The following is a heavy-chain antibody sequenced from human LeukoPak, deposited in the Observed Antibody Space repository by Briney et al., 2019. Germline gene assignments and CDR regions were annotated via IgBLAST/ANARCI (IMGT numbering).Heavy chain of an antibody. J-gene: IGHJ6*03. CDR2: ISTFNGHT. CDR3: AIVDTVNYYYYMDV. Sequence: ASVKVSCKASGYTFTTYGISWVRQAPGHGLEWMGWISTFNGHTNYAQSRQDRVTMTTDTSTSTVYMELSSLISDDTAVYYCAIVDTVNYYYYMDVWGKGTPVTVSS. V-gene: IGHV1-18*01. D-gene: IGHD5-18*01. CDR1: GYTFTTYG.